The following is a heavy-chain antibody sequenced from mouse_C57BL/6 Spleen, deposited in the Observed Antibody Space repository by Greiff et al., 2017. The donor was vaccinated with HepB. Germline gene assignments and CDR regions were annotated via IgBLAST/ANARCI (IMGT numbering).Heavy chain of an antibody. D-gene: IGHD1-1*01. CDR2: ISDGGSYT. V-gene: IGHV5-4*03. J-gene: IGHJ2*01. Sequence: DVKLVESGGGLVKPGGSLKLSCAASGFTFSSYAMSWVRQTPEKRLEWVATISDGGSYTYYPDNVKGRFTISRDNAKNNLYLQMSHLKSEDTAMYYCARGARTTVVAHFDYWGQGTTLTVSS. CDR1: GFTFSSYA. CDR3: ARGARTTVVAHFDY.